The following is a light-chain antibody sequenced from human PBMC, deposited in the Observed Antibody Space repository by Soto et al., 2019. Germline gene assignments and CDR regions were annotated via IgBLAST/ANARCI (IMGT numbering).Light chain of an antibody. V-gene: IGKV3-20*01. Sequence: EIVLTQSPGTLSLSPGERATLSCRASQSVSSSYLAWYQQKPGQAPRLLIYGASSRATGIPDRFSGSGSGTDFTITISRLEPEDFAVYYCRQYGSSPVTFGQGTRLEI. CDR2: GAS. CDR1: QSVSSSY. J-gene: IGKJ5*01. CDR3: RQYGSSPVT.